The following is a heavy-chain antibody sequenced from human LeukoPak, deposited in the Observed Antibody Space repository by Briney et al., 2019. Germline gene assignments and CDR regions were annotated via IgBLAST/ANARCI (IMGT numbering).Heavy chain of an antibody. CDR1: GYTFTSYY. CDR3: ARVGEGSCSGGSCPFDY. D-gene: IGHD2-15*01. CDR2: INPSGGST. J-gene: IGHJ4*02. V-gene: IGHV1-46*01. Sequence: ASVKVSCKASGYTFTSYYMHWVRQAPGQGLEWMGIINPSGGSTSYAQKFQGRVTMTRDTSTSTVYMELSSLRSEDTAVYYCARVGEGSCSGGSCPFDYWGQGTLVTVSS.